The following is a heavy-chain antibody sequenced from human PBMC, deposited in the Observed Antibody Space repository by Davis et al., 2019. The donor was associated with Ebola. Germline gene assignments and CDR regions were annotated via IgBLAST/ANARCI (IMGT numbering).Heavy chain of an antibody. CDR3: ARPWYSGTYYDAYDI. V-gene: IGHV4-39*01. CDR1: AASISSRSYY. D-gene: IGHD1-26*01. J-gene: IGHJ3*02. CDR2: FSYGDNT. Sequence: MPSETLSLTCTLSAASISSRSYYWGWIRHPPGKGLEWVGSFSYGDNTHYYNPSLRSRVTISVDTSRNQFSLKLSSATAADTAVYYCARPWYSGTYYDAYDIWGQGTMVAVSS.